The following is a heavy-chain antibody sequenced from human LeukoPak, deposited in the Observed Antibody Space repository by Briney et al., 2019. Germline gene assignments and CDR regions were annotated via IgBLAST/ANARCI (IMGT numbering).Heavy chain of an antibody. J-gene: IGHJ5*02. CDR1: GGSTNSYY. V-gene: IGHV4-59*12. CDR3: ARTVSGYYFNA. D-gene: IGHD5-12*01. Sequence: SETLSLTCTVSGGSTNSYYWSWIRQSPGKGREWIGYVAYSGSTNYNPSHKSRVTISLETSKNQFSLKLSSVTAADTAVYYSARTVSGYYFNAWGPGTLVTVSS. CDR2: VAYSGST.